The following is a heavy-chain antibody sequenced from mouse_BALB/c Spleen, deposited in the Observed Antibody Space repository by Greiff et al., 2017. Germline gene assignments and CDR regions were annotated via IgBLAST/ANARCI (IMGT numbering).Heavy chain of an antibody. CDR3: TIYRGDY. CDR1: GYTFTSYW. J-gene: IGHJ4*01. D-gene: IGHD2-1*01. CDR2: IYPSDSYT. V-gene: IGHV1-69*02. Sequence: QVQLQQPGAELVRPGASVKLSCKASGYTFTSYWINWVKQRPGQGLEWIGNIYPSDSYTNYNQKFKDKATLTVDKSSSTAYMQLSSPTSEDSAVYYCTIYRGDYWGQGTSVTVSS.